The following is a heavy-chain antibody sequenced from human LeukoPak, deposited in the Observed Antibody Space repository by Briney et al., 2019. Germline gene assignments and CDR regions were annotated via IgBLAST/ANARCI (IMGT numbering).Heavy chain of an antibody. V-gene: IGHV3-30-3*01. Sequence: PGGSLRLSCAASGFTFSSYAMHWVRQAPGKGLEWVAVISYDGSNKYYADSVKGRFTISRDNSKNTLYLQMNSLRAEDTAVYYCARDRRADTAMVTYYFDYWGQGTLVTVSS. CDR3: ARDRRADTAMVTYYFDY. D-gene: IGHD5-18*01. CDR1: GFTFSSYA. J-gene: IGHJ4*02. CDR2: ISYDGSNK.